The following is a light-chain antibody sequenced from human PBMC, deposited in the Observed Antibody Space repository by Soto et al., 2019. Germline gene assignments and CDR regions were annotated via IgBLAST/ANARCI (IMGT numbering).Light chain of an antibody. J-gene: IGKJ2*01. CDR3: QQYGSSPPYS. Sequence: EIVLTQSPGTLSLSPGERATLSCRASQSFASSYLAWYQQKPGQAPRLLIYAASIRATGIPDRFSGSASGTDFTLTISRLDPEDFAVYYCQQYGSSPPYSFGQGTKLEIK. CDR1: QSFASSY. CDR2: AAS. V-gene: IGKV3-20*01.